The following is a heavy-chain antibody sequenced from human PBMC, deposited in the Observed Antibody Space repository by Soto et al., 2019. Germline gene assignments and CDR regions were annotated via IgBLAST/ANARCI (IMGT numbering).Heavy chain of an antibody. Sequence: EVHLVESGGTGVQPGGSLRLSCAASGFTFDDLTMHWVRQVPRKALEWVSIISWDGTITHYADSVAGRFTISRDNSENSLSLQMNNLRTEASALYFCNAEYTDSSAPVDQTSFHDYWGQGTLVTVSS. CDR1: GFTFDDLT. CDR3: NAEYTDSSAPVDQTSFHDY. V-gene: IGHV3-43*01. D-gene: IGHD6-6*01. J-gene: IGHJ4*02. CDR2: ISWDGTIT.